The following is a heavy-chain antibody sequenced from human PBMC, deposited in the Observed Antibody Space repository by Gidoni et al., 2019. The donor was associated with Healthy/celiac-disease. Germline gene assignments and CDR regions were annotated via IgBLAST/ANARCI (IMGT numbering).Heavy chain of an antibody. Sequence: QVQLVESGGGVVQPGRSLRLSCAASGFPFSSYGMHWVRQAPGKGLEWVAVIWYDGSNKYYADSVKGRFTISRDNSKNTLYLQMNSLRAEDTAVYYCARDRLGDGDYGLDYWGQGTLVTVSS. CDR2: IWYDGSNK. D-gene: IGHD4-17*01. J-gene: IGHJ4*02. V-gene: IGHV3-33*01. CDR3: ARDRLGDGDYGLDY. CDR1: GFPFSSYG.